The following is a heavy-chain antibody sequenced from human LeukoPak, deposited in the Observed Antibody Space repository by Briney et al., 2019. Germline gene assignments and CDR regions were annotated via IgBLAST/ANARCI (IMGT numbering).Heavy chain of an antibody. Sequence: SGGPLRLSCAASGFTFSSYGMHWVRQAPGKGLEWVAVISYDGSNKYYADSVKGRFTISRDNSKNTLYLQMNSLRAEDTAVYYCRAYCSGGSCPVGYYYYGMDVWGQGTTVTVSS. J-gene: IGHJ6*02. D-gene: IGHD2-15*01. CDR1: GFTFSSYG. CDR2: ISYDGSNK. CDR3: RAYCSGGSCPVGYYYYGMDV. V-gene: IGHV3-30*03.